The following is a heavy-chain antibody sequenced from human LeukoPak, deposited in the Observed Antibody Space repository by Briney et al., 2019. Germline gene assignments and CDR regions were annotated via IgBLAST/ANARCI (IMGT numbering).Heavy chain of an antibody. CDR3: ARIVSSIAAADSYDY. CDR2: IKQDGSEK. J-gene: IGHJ4*02. CDR1: GFTFSSYG. Sequence: GGSLRLSCAASGFTFSSYGMHWVRQAPGKGLEWVANIKQDGSEKYYVDSVKGRFTISRDNAKKSLYLQMNSLRAEDTAVYYCARIVSSIAAADSYDYWGQGTLVTVSS. V-gene: IGHV3-7*01. D-gene: IGHD6-13*01.